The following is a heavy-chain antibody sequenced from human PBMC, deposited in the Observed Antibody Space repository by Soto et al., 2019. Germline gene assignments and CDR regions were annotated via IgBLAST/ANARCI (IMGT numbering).Heavy chain of an antibody. V-gene: IGHV4-34*01. CDR3: ARGRGEFGA. CDR1: GASLSDNY. J-gene: IGHJ5*02. D-gene: IGHD2-21*01. Sequence: ETLSLTCAVYGASLSDNYCNWPRQPPGKGLEWIGEINHSGNTNYNPSLRSRVTISIDTSKNQLSLNLRYVSAADTAVYYCARGRGEFGAWGQGTPVTVSS. CDR2: INHSGNT.